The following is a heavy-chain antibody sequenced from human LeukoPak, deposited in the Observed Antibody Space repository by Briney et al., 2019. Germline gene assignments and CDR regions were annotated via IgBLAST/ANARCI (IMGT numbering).Heavy chain of an antibody. CDR1: GFTFSNSW. V-gene: IGHV3-7*04. J-gene: IGHJ4*02. Sequence: QPGGSLRLSCAASGFTFSNSWMSWVRQAPGKGLEWVANIKLDGSEKYYVDSVKGQFTISRDNAKNSLSLQMTSLRAEDTAVYYCVRGGATFDYWGQGTLVTVSS. CDR2: IKLDGSEK. D-gene: IGHD4/OR15-4a*01. CDR3: VRGGATFDY.